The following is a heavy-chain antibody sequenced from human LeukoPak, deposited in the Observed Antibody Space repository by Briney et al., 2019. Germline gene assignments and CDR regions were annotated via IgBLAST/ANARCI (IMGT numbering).Heavy chain of an antibody. CDR1: GGSISSGGYY. Sequence: TLSLTCTVSGGSISSGGYYWSWIRQHPGKGLEWIGYIYYSGSTYYNPSLKSRVTISVDTSKNQFSLKLSSVTAADTAVYYCARDSLTYGDYANYYFDYWGQGTLVTVSS. V-gene: IGHV4-31*03. CDR2: IYYSGST. J-gene: IGHJ4*02. D-gene: IGHD4-17*01. CDR3: ARDSLTYGDYANYYFDY.